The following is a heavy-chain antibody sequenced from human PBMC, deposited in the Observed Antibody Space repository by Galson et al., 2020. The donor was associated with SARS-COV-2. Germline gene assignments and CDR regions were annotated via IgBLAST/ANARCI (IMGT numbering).Heavy chain of an antibody. Sequence: SETLSLTCTVSGNSLSACIFCWGWIRQTPGKGLEWVGSICFSGDTYYNPSFKSRVTISMDTSKNQFSLKLSSVTAADSAMYYCARHEPYGVGNYDWRFDHGGQGTLVTVSS. CDR2: ICFSGDT. V-gene: IGHV4-39*01. D-gene: IGHD3-16*01. CDR1: GNSLSACIFC. CDR3: ARHEPYGVGNYDWRFDH. J-gene: IGHJ5*02.